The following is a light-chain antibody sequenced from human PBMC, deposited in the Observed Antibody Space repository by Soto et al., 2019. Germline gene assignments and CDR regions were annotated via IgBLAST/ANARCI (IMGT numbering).Light chain of an antibody. V-gene: IGKV3-20*01. J-gene: IGKJ1*01. CDR2: GTS. Sequence: EIVLTQSPGPLSGSQGERATLSCRASQTISSNYLAWYQQKPGQAPSLLIYGTSSRATGIPDRFSGSGSGTDFTLTISRLEPEDSAIYYCQQYVSWTFGQGTKVEIK. CDR3: QQYVSWT. CDR1: QTISSNY.